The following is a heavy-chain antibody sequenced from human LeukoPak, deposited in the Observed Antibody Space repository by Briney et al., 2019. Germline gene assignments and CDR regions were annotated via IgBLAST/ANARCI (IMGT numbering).Heavy chain of an antibody. V-gene: IGHV3-7*05. D-gene: IGHD1-26*01. Sequence: GGSLRLSCAASGFTFSNYWMSWVRQTPEKGLEWVANIKEDGSVKYYVDSVKGRFTISRDNAKNSLYLHMNSLRVEGRAVYYCARGSGWLDPWGQGTLVTVFS. CDR3: ARGSGWLDP. J-gene: IGHJ5*02. CDR1: GFTFSNYW. CDR2: IKEDGSVK.